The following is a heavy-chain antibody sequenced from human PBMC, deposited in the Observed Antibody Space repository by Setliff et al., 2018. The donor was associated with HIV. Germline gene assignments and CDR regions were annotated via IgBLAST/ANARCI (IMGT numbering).Heavy chain of an antibody. V-gene: IGHV4-38-2*02. J-gene: IGHJ3*02. Sequence: SETLSLTCTVSGYYVNSDYLWCWVRQPPGKGLEWIGSVYHSGSTYYNPSLKGRVTTSIDTSKNQFSLKLNSVTAADTAVYYCARGYYNFWSGYYDSRFPNPIDAFDIWGQGTMVTVSS. CDR1: GYYVNSDYL. CDR3: ARGYYNFWSGYYDSRFPNPIDAFDI. D-gene: IGHD3-3*01. CDR2: VYHSGST.